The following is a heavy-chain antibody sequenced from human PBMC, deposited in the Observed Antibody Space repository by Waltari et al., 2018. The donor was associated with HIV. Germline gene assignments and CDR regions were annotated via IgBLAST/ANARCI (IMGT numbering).Heavy chain of an antibody. J-gene: IGHJ5*02. V-gene: IGHV4-34*02. CDR1: DGSLSGYY. D-gene: IGHD1-26*01. Sequence: QVQLQQWGTGLLKSSETLSLTCAVYDGSLSGYYWAWIRQPPGKGLEWIGEVSHSGSTKYNPSLKTRVTLSVDTSKNQFSLTMRLLTAADTAVYFCARYSGRATKDWFDPWGQGTLVSVSS. CDR2: VSHSGST. CDR3: ARYSGRATKDWFDP.